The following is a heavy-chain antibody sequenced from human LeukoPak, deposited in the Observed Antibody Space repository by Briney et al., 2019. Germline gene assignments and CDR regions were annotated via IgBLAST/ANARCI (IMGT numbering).Heavy chain of an antibody. D-gene: IGHD3-10*01. Sequence: PGGSLRLSCAASGFTFSSYAMSWVRQAPGKGLEWVSAISGSGGSTYYADSVKGRFTISRDNSKNTLYLQMNSLRAEDTAVYYCAKGRLPTRSMVRGVKDKSYYFDYWGQGTLVTVSS. J-gene: IGHJ4*02. CDR3: AKGRLPTRSMVRGVKDKSYYFDY. V-gene: IGHV3-23*01. CDR1: GFTFSSYA. CDR2: ISGSGGST.